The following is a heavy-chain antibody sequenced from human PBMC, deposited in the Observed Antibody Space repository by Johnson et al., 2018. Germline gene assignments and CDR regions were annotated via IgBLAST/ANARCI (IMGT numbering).Heavy chain of an antibody. CDR1: GFTFSSYA. CDR3: ARAQGGDYLAEYFQH. D-gene: IGHD4-17*01. Sequence: VQLVESGGRVVQPGRSLRLSCSASGFTFSSYAMHWVRQAPGKGPEWVAVISDDGSNKFYAESVKGRFTISRDNSKYTVYLQMHSLKAEDTAVFYCARAQGGDYLAEYFQHWGQGTLVTVSS. CDR2: ISDDGSNK. V-gene: IGHV3-30-3*01. J-gene: IGHJ1*01.